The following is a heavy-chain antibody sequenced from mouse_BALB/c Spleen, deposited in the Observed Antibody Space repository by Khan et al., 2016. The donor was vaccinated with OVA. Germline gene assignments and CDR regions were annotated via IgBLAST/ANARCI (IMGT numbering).Heavy chain of an antibody. V-gene: IGHV1-20*02. CDR2: INPHIGET. D-gene: IGHD1-1*01. J-gene: IGHJ2*01. Sequence: VQLKESGPELVKPGASVKISCKASGYSFTGYFMNWVMQSHGKRLEWIGRINPHIGETFYNQKFKDKATLTVDESSSTAHMELRSLASEDSAVDYCARKNGSDFDYWGQGTTLTVSS. CDR3: ARKNGSDFDY. CDR1: GYSFTGYF.